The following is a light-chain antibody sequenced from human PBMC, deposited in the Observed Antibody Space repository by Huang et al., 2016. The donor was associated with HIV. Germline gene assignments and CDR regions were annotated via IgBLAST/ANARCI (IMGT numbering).Light chain of an antibody. CDR1: QSISNK. J-gene: IGKJ1*01. CDR2: DAS. CDR3: QQYSNWPPRT. V-gene: IGKV3-15*01. Sequence: EILMTQSPATLSVSPGERATLSCRASQSISNKLAWYQQKPGQAPRLLIYDASTRATGIPARFSGSGYGTEFTLTISSLQSEDFAVYYCQQYSNWPPRTFGQGTKVHI.